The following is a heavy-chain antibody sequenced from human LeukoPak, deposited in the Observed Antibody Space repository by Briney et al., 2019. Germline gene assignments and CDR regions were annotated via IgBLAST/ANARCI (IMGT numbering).Heavy chain of an antibody. J-gene: IGHJ3*02. V-gene: IGHV3-23*01. CDR3: AGYSGVDAFDI. CDR2: ISGSGGST. D-gene: IGHD5-12*01. CDR1: GFTFSSYA. Sequence: GGSLRLSCAASGFTFSSYAMSWVRQAPGKGLEWVSTISGSGGSTYYADSVKVRFTISRDNSKNTLYLQMNNLRAEDTAVYYCAGYSGVDAFDIWGQGTMVTVSS.